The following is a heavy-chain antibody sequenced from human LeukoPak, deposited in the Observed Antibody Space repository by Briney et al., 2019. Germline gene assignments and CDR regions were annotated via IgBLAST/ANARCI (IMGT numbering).Heavy chain of an antibody. CDR1: GFTFSSYG. CDR2: ISYDGSNK. J-gene: IGHJ5*02. CDR3: AKDPRTTVTTGWFGP. V-gene: IGHV3-30*18. Sequence: GGSLRLSCAASGFTFSSYGMHWVRQAPGKGLEWVAVISYDGSNKYYADSVKGRFTISRDDSKNTLYLQMNSLRAEDTAVYYCAKDPRTTVTTGWFGPWGQGTLVTVSS. D-gene: IGHD4-17*01.